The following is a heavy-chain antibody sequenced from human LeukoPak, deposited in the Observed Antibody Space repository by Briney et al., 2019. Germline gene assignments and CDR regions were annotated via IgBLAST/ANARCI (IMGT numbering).Heavy chain of an antibody. Sequence: GGSLRLSCAASGFTFSSYEMNWVRQAPGKGLEWVSYISSSGSTIYYADSVKGRFTISRDNAKNSLYLQMNSLRADDTAVYYCARDCGGDCYSHYFDYWGQGTLVTVSS. V-gene: IGHV3-48*03. CDR3: ARDCGGDCYSHYFDY. J-gene: IGHJ4*02. CDR1: GFTFSSYE. D-gene: IGHD2-21*02. CDR2: ISSSGSTI.